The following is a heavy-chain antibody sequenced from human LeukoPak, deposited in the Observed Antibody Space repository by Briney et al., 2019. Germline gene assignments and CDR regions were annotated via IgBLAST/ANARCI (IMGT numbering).Heavy chain of an antibody. V-gene: IGHV3-33*06. CDR2: IWNDGSNK. J-gene: IGHJ4*02. CDR1: GFTFSHYG. D-gene: IGHD4-11*01. Sequence: PGGSLRLSCAASGFTFSHYGMHWVRQAPGRGLEWVAVIWNDGSNKYYADSVKGRLTISRDNSKNTLYLQMNSLRAEDTAVYYCAKDAQRGFDYSNSLDYWGQGTLVTVSS. CDR3: AKDAQRGFDYSNSLDY.